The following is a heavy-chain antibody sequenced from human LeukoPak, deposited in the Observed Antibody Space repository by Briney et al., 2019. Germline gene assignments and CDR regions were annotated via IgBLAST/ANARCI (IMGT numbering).Heavy chain of an antibody. CDR3: AQGGYSYGYDAFDV. V-gene: IGHV3-23*01. CDR2: ISGSGGST. Sequence: GGSLRLSCAASGFTISSYAMSWVRQAPGKGLEWVSAISGSGGSTYYADSVKGRFTVSRDNSKNTLYLQMNSLRAGDTAVYYCAQGGYSYGYDAFDVWGQGTMVTVSS. J-gene: IGHJ3*01. D-gene: IGHD5-18*01. CDR1: GFTISSYA.